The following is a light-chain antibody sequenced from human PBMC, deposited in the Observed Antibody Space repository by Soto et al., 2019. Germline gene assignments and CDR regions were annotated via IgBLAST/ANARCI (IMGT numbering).Light chain of an antibody. Sequence: DIVMTQSPDSLAVSLGERVTINCKSSQSVFYSSNNKNYLAWYQQKPGQPPKLLIYWASTRESGVPDRFSGSGSGTDFTLTISSLQAEDVAVYYCQQYYSPPQYTLGQGTKLEIK. J-gene: IGKJ2*01. CDR2: WAS. CDR1: QSVFYSSNNKNY. CDR3: QQYYSPPQYT. V-gene: IGKV4-1*01.